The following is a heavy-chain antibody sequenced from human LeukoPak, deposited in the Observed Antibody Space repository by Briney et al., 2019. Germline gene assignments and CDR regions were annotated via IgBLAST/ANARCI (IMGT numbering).Heavy chain of an antibody. Sequence: SENLSLTCTVSGGSISSYYWSWIRQPPGKGLDWIGYIYYSGSTNYNPSLKSRVTISVDTSKNQFSLKLSSVTAADTAVYYCARLGSGDSNFDYWGQGTLVTVSS. CDR1: GGSISSYY. J-gene: IGHJ4*02. D-gene: IGHD2-21*02. CDR2: IYYSGST. CDR3: ARLGSGDSNFDY. V-gene: IGHV4-59*08.